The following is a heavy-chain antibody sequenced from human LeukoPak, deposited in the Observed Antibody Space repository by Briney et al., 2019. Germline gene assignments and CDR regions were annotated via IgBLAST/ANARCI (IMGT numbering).Heavy chain of an antibody. D-gene: IGHD2-2*02. CDR3: ARANNIYCSSTSCYRRYFDY. CDR1: GYTFTSYY. Sequence: ASVKVSFKASGYTFTSYYMHWVRQAPGQGLEWMGIINPSGGSTSYAQKFQGRVTMTRDMSTSTVYMELSSLRSEDTAVYYCARANNIYCSSTSCYRRYFDYWGQGTLVTVSS. CDR2: INPSGGST. V-gene: IGHV1-46*01. J-gene: IGHJ4*02.